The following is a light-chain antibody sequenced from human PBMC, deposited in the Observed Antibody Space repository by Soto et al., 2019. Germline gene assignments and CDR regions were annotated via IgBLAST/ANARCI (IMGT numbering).Light chain of an antibody. CDR2: DAS. J-gene: IGKJ5*01. Sequence: ELVLTQAPATLSFPPLGKATLCSRASQSVSSYLAWYQQKPGQAPRLLIYDASNRATGIPARFSGSGSGTDFTLTISSLEPADFAVYYCQQRSNWPPINCGEGTRLE. V-gene: IGKV3-11*01. CDR3: QQRSNWPPIN. CDR1: QSVSSY.